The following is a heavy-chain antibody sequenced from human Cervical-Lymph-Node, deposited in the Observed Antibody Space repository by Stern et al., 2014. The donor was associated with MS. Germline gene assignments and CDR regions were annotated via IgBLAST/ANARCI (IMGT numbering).Heavy chain of an antibody. J-gene: IGHJ4*02. Sequence: VQLVQSGGDLVKPGGSLRLSCEASGFTFSYYDMNWVRQAPGKGLELVSSITSGSAYLYSADSVKGRFTISRDNAKNSLYLQMNSLRAEDTAVYYCSRQDGYNLGYWGRGTLVTVSS. CDR1: GFTFSYYD. D-gene: IGHD5-24*01. CDR3: SRQDGYNLGY. V-gene: IGHV3-21*01. CDR2: ITSGSAYL.